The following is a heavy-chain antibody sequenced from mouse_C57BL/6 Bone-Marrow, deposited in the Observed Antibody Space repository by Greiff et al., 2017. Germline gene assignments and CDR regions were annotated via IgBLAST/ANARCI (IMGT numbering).Heavy chain of an antibody. V-gene: IGHV1-64*01. CDR3: ASSLYSPGFAY. CDR1: GYTFTSYW. Sequence: VQLQQPGAELVKPGASVKLSCKASGYTFTSYWMHWVKQRPGQGLEWIGMIHPNSGSTNYNEKFKSKATLTVDKSSSTAYMQLSSLTSEDSAVYYCASSLYSPGFAYWGQGTLVTVSA. J-gene: IGHJ3*01. CDR2: IHPNSGST. D-gene: IGHD2-1*01.